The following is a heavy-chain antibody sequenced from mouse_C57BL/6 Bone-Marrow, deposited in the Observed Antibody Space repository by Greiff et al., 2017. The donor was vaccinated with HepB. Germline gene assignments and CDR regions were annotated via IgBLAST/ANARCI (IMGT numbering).Heavy chain of an antibody. Sequence: VQLQQSGAELVRPGASVKLSCTASGFNIKDYYMHWVKQRPEQGLEWIGRIDPEDGDTEYAPKFQGKATMTADTYSNTAYLQLSSLTSEDTAVYYCTLYYSNYGFDYWGQGTTLTVSS. V-gene: IGHV14-1*01. D-gene: IGHD2-5*01. CDR1: GFNIKDYY. CDR3: TLYYSNYGFDY. J-gene: IGHJ2*01. CDR2: IDPEDGDT.